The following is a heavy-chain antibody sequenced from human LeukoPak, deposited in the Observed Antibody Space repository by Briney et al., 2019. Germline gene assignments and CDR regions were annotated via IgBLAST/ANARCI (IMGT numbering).Heavy chain of an antibody. J-gene: IGHJ4*02. CDR2: ISYDGSNK. CDR3: AKEPHYYYDSGGYYDY. V-gene: IGHV3-30*18. Sequence: GGSLRLSCAASGFTFSSYGIHWVRQAPGKGLEWVAVISYDGSNKYYADSVKGRFTISRDNSKNTLYLQMNSLRAEDTAVYYCAKEPHYYYDSGGYYDYWGQGTLVTVSS. D-gene: IGHD3-22*01. CDR1: GFTFSSYG.